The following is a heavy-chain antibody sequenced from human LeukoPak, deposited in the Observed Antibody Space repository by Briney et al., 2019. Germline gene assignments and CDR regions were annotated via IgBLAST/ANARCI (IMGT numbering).Heavy chain of an antibody. D-gene: IGHD2-2*01. CDR2: INWNGGST. CDR1: GFTFDVYG. CDR3: ASEGYCSSTSCRNWFDP. J-gene: IGHJ5*02. V-gene: IGHV3-20*04. Sequence: GSLRLSCAASGFTFDVYGMSWVRQAPGKGLEWVSGINWNGGSTGYADSVKGRFTISRDNAKNSLYLQMNSLRAEDTALYYCASEGYCSSTSCRNWFDPWGQGTLVTVSS.